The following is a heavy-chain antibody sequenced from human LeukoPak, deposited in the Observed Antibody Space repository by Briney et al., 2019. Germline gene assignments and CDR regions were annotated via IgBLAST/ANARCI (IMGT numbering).Heavy chain of an antibody. V-gene: IGHV7-4-1*02. D-gene: IGHD3-10*01. Sequence: GASVKVSCKASGYTFTSYAMNWVRQAPGQGLEWMGWINTNTGNPTYAQGFTGRFVFSLDTSVSTAYLQISSLKAEDAAVYYCARDSPMVRGVIYFDYWGQGTLVTVSS. CDR3: ARDSPMVRGVIYFDY. CDR1: GYTFTSYA. CDR2: INTNTGNP. J-gene: IGHJ4*02.